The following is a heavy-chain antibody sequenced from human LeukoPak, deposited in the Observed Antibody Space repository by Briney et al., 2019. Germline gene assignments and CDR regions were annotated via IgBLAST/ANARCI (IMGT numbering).Heavy chain of an antibody. CDR1: GGSFSGYY. Sequence: SETLSLTCAVYGGSFSGYYWSWIRQPPGKGLEWIGEINHSGSTNYNPSLKSRVTISVDTSKNQFSLKLSSVTAADTAVYYCARGRAGALYFDYGGQGTLVTVSS. CDR2: INHSGST. D-gene: IGHD4-17*01. J-gene: IGHJ4*02. V-gene: IGHV4-34*01. CDR3: ARGRAGALYFDY.